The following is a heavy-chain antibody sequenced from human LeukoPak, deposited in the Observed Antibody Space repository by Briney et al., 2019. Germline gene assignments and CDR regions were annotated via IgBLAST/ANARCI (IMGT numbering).Heavy chain of an antibody. CDR1: GYSFTSYW. CDR2: IYPGDSDT. CDR3: ARRNGYYYYYMDV. J-gene: IGHJ6*03. Sequence: GESLKISCXGSGYSFTSYWIGWVRQMPGKGLEWMGIIYPGDSDTRYSPSFQGQVTISADKSISTAYLQWSSLKASDTAMYYCARRNGYYYYYMDVWGKGTTVTVSS. D-gene: IGHD2-8*01. V-gene: IGHV5-51*01.